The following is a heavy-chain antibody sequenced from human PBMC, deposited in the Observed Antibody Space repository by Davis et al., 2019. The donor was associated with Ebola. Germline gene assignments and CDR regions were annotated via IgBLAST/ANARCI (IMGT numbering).Heavy chain of an antibody. CDR2: INHSGST. Sequence: SETLSLTCDVSGGSISSSNWWSWVRQPPGKGLEWIGEINHSGSTNYNPSLKSRVTISVDTSKNQFSLKLSSVTAADTAVYYCARLRVPPYYYGMDVWGQGTTVTVSS. D-gene: IGHD2-15*01. V-gene: IGHV4-4*02. CDR1: GGSISSSNW. J-gene: IGHJ6*02. CDR3: ARLRVPPYYYGMDV.